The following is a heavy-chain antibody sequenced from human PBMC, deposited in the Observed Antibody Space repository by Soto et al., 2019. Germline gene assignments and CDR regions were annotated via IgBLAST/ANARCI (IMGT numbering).Heavy chain of an antibody. J-gene: IGHJ6*03. CDR3: ARGRADYDFWSGTYYYYYYMDV. CDR1: GGSFSGYY. D-gene: IGHD3-3*01. CDR2: INHSGST. Sequence: QVQLQQWGAGLLKPSETLSLTCAVYGGSFSGYYWSWIRQPPGKGLEWIGEINHSGSTNYNPSLKSRVTISVDTSKHQFSLKLSSVTAADTAVYYCARGRADYDFWSGTYYYYYYMDVWGKGTTVTVSS. V-gene: IGHV4-34*01.